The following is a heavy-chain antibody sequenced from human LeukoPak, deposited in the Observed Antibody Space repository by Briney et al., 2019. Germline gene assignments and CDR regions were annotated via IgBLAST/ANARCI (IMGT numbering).Heavy chain of an antibody. CDR1: GGSISSGSYY. V-gene: IGHV4-39*07. Sequence: SETLSLTCTVSGGSISSGSYYWSWIRQPPGKGLEWIGEINHSGSTNYNPSLKSRVTISVDTSKNQFSLKLSSVTAADTAVYHCAREPRRGYSSSWGYYYYYYMDVWGKGTTVTVSS. CDR2: INHSGST. D-gene: IGHD6-13*01. CDR3: AREPRRGYSSSWGYYYYYYMDV. J-gene: IGHJ6*03.